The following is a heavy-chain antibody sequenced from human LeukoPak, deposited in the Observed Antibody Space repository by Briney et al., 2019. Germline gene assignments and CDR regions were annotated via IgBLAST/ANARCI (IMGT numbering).Heavy chain of an antibody. J-gene: IGHJ4*02. V-gene: IGHV4-4*08. CDR3: ARPQSSGYYYGDFDY. D-gene: IGHD3-22*01. CDR1: GASISSDY. CDR2: IQNSGNT. Sequence: SETLSLTCTVSGASISSDYWSWIRQPPGKGLEWIGYIQNSGNTIYNPSLKSRVTISIDTSKSQFSLRLNSMTAADTAVYYCARPQSSGYYYGDFDYWGQGTLVTVSS.